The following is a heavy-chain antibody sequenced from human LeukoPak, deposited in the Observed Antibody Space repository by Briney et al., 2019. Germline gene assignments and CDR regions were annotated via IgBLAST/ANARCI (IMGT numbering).Heavy chain of an antibody. J-gene: IGHJ4*02. Sequence: GGSLRLSCAVSGXTFSSYAMSWVRQAPGKGLEWVSGISGSGGTTYYADSVKGRFTISRDNSKKTLYLQMNRLRAEDTAVYYCAKDAAGPEYWGQGTRVTVSS. CDR1: GXTFSSYA. CDR2: ISGSGGTT. CDR3: AKDAAGPEY. D-gene: IGHD6-13*01. V-gene: IGHV3-23*01.